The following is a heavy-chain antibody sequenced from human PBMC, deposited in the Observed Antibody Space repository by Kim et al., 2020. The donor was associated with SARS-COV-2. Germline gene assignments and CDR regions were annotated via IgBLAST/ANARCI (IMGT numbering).Heavy chain of an antibody. CDR3: ARLRAAAGTRNWFDP. J-gene: IGHJ5*02. V-gene: IGHV5-51*01. CDR2: IYPGDSDT. Sequence: GESLKISCKGSGYSFTSYWIGWVRQMPGKGLEWMGIIYPGDSDTRYSPSFQGQVTISADKSISTAYLQWSSLKASDTAMYYCARLRAAAGTRNWFDPWGQGTLVTVSS. CDR1: GYSFTSYW. D-gene: IGHD6-13*01.